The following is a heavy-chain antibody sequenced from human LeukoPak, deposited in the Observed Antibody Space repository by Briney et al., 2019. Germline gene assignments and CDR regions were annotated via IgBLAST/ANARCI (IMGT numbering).Heavy chain of an antibody. D-gene: IGHD6-13*01. CDR3: ARMVAAAGYDAFDI. Sequence: SVKVSCKASGGTFSSYAISWVRQAPGPGLDWMGGIIPIFGTANYAQKFQGRVTITADESTSTAYMELSSLRSEDTAVYYCARMVAAAGYDAFDIWGQGTMVTVSS. CDR2: IIPIFGTA. J-gene: IGHJ3*02. CDR1: GGTFSSYA. V-gene: IGHV1-69*13.